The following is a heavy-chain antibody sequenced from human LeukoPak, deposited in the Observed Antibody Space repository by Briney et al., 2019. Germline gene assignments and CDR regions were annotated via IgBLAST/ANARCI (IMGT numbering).Heavy chain of an antibody. J-gene: IGHJ3*02. Sequence: SETLSLTCTVSGGSISSYYWSWIRQPAGKGLEWIGRIYTSRSANYNPSLKSRVNMSVDTSKNQFSMKLSSVTAADTAVYYCARDKSSSWYRGDAFDIWGQGTMVTVSS. CDR3: ARDKSSSWYRGDAFDI. D-gene: IGHD6-13*01. V-gene: IGHV4-4*07. CDR2: IYTSRSA. CDR1: GGSISSYY.